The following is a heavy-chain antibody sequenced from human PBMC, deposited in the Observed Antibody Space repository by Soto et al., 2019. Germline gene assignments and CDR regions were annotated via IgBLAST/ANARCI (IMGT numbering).Heavy chain of an antibody. D-gene: IGHD6-13*01. CDR1: GGTFSSYA. CDR2: IIPIFGTA. CDR3: ASLRPWGSWTFDY. Sequence: QVQLVQSGAEVKKHGSSMKVSCKASGGTFSSYAISWVRQAPGQGLEWMGGIIPIFGTANYAQKFQGRVTITADESTSTAYMELSSLRSEDTAVYYCASLRPWGSWTFDYWGQGTLVTVSS. V-gene: IGHV1-69*12. J-gene: IGHJ4*02.